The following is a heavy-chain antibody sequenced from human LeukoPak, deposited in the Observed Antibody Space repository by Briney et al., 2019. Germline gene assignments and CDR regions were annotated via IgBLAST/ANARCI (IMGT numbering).Heavy chain of an antibody. CDR1: GFTFSSYG. CDR2: ISYDGSNK. D-gene: IGHD6-19*01. Sequence: GGSLRLSCAASGFTFSSYGMHWVRQAPGKGLEWVAVISYDGSNKYYADSVKGRFTISRDNSKNALYLQMNSLRAEDTAVYFCAKDGRYSSGWGSFDNWGQGTLVTVSS. J-gene: IGHJ4*02. V-gene: IGHV3-30*18. CDR3: AKDGRYSSGWGSFDN.